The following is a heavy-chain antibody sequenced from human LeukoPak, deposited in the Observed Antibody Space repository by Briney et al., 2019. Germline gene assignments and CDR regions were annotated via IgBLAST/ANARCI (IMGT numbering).Heavy chain of an antibody. D-gene: IGHD3-22*01. V-gene: IGHV4-38-2*01. CDR3: TRPYTGGDSSFTWFDP. J-gene: IGHJ5*02. Sequence: GSLRLSCAASGFTFSSYVMNWVRQAPGKGLEWIGSIFHSGKTYYNPSLKSRVTISLDTSKNQFSLKLTSVTAADTAVYYCTRPYTGGDSSFTWFDPWGQGTLVTVSS. CDR2: IFHSGKT. CDR1: GFTFSSYV.